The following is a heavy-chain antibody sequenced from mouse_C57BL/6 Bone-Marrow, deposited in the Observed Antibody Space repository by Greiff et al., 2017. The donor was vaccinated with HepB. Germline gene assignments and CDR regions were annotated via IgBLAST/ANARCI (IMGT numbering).Heavy chain of an antibody. CDR1: GYTFTDYY. D-gene: IGHD2-10*02. J-gene: IGHJ4*01. CDR3: ARSPRVWYYAMDY. Sequence: EVQLVESGPVLVKPGASVKMSCKASGYTFTDYYMNWVKQSHGKSLEWIGVINPYNGGTSYNQKFKGKATLTVDKSSSTAYMELNSLTSEDSAVYYCARSPRVWYYAMDYWGQGTSVTVSS. V-gene: IGHV1-19*01. CDR2: INPYNGGT.